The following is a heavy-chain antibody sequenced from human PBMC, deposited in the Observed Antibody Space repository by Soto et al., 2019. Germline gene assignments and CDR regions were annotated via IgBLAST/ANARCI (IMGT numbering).Heavy chain of an antibody. D-gene: IGHD2-21*02. V-gene: IGHV4-59*01. CDR2: MYNTGST. J-gene: IGHJ6*02. Sequence: QVRLQESGPGLVKPSETLSLTCTVSGGSISSYYWSWIRQPPGKGLEWIGYMYNTGSTIYNPSLNSRLTISVDXXXNXXCLKLNSVTAADTAVYYCARDLWGYCGADCYPLDVWGQGTTVTVSS. CDR3: ARDLWGYCGADCYPLDV. CDR1: GGSISSYY.